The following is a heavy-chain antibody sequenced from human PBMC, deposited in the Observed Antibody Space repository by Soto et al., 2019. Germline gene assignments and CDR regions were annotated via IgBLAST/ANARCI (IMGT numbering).Heavy chain of an antibody. CDR3: AKAISGYNAPLDH. Sequence: SETLALTCTVSGGSISSGGYYWSWIRQHPGKGLEWIGYIYDSGSTYYNPSLKSRVTISLDTSKNQFSLKLSSVTAADTAVYYCAKAISGYNAPLDHWGQGTRVTVSS. CDR2: IYDSGST. V-gene: IGHV4-31*03. D-gene: IGHD1-20*01. J-gene: IGHJ4*02. CDR1: GGSISSGGYY.